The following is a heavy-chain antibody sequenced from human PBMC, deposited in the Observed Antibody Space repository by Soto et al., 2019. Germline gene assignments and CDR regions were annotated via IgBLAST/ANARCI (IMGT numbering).Heavy chain of an antibody. CDR1: GGSISSGDYY. V-gene: IGHV4-30-4*01. CDR2: IYYSGST. Sequence: SETLSLTCTVSGGSISSGDYYWSWIRQPPGKGLEWIGYIYYSGSTYYNPSLKSRVTISVDTSKNQFSLKLSSVTAADTAVYYCARPAYYYASSGYYLLDYWGQGTLVTVSS. D-gene: IGHD3-22*01. CDR3: ARPAYYYASSGYYLLDY. J-gene: IGHJ4*02.